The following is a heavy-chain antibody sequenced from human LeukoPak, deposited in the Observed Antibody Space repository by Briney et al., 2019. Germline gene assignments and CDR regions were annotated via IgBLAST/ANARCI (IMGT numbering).Heavy chain of an antibody. CDR1: GYTFTSYY. D-gene: IGHD3-10*01. Sequence: ASVKVSCKASGYTFTSYYMHWVRQATGQGLEWMGWMNPNSGNTGYAQKSQGRVTMTRNTSISTAYMELSSLRSEDTAVYYCARGLIGGWVTSFGLIRVPSSPFDLWGRGTLVTVSS. CDR3: ARGLIGGWVTSFGLIRVPSSPFDL. V-gene: IGHV1-8*02. CDR2: MNPNSGNT. J-gene: IGHJ2*01.